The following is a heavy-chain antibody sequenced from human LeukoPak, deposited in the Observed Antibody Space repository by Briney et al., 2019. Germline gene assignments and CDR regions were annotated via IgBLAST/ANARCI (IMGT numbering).Heavy chain of an antibody. V-gene: IGHV1-69*13. CDR1: GGTFSSYA. CDR3: AGHYGSGSYYNLYYFDY. Sequence: SVKVSCKASGGTFSSYAISWVRQAPGQGLEWMGGIIPIFGTANYAQKFQGRVAITADESTSTAYMELSSLRSEDTAVYYCAGHYGSGSYYNLYYFDYWGQGTLVTVSS. D-gene: IGHD3-10*01. J-gene: IGHJ4*02. CDR2: IIPIFGTA.